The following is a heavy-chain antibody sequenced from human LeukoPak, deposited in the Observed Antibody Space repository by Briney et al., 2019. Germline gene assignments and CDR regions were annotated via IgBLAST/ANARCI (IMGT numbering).Heavy chain of an antibody. CDR3: ARGGYCSGGSCYSDFYYYYGMDV. D-gene: IGHD2-15*01. CDR1: GGSISSSSYY. J-gene: IGHJ6*02. Sequence: SETLSLTCTVSGGSISSSSYYWGWIRQPPGKGLEWIGYIYHSGSTYYNPSLKSRVTISVDRSKNQFSLKLSSVTAADTAVYYCARGGYCSGGSCYSDFYYYYGMDVWGQGTTVTVSS. V-gene: IGHV4-30-2*01. CDR2: IYHSGST.